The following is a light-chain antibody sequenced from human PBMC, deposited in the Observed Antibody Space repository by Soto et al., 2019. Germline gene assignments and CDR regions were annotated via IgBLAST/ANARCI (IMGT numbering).Light chain of an antibody. J-gene: IGKJ2*01. Sequence: DIQMTQSPASLSASAGDRVTITCQASQGISNYLNWYQQKPGKAPKLLIFDASNLETGVPSRFSGSGSGTDFSFSISSLQPEDIATYYCQQYDNLPYTFGQGTKLESK. CDR3: QQYDNLPYT. V-gene: IGKV1-33*01. CDR1: QGISNY. CDR2: DAS.